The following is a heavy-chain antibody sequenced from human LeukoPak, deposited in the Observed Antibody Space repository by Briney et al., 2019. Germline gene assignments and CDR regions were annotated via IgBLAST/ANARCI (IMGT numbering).Heavy chain of an antibody. Sequence: SRTLSLTCTVSGGSISSGDYYWSWIRQPPGKGLEWIGYIYYSGSTYYNPSLKSRVTISVDTSKNQFSLKLSSVTAADTAVYYCARERVGYYFDYWGQGTLVTVSS. CDR2: IYYSGST. V-gene: IGHV4-30-4*01. CDR1: GGSISSGDYY. CDR3: ARERVGYYFDY. D-gene: IGHD3-10*01. J-gene: IGHJ4*02.